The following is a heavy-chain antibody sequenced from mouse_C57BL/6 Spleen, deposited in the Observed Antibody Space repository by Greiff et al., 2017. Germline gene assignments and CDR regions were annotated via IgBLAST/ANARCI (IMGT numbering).Heavy chain of an antibody. V-gene: IGHV1-82*01. CDR2: IYPGDGDT. Sequence: QVQLKQSGPELVKPGASVKISCKASGYAFSSSWMNWVKQRPGKGLEWIGRIYPGDGDTNYNGKFKGKATLTADKSSSTAYMQLSSLTSEDSAVYYCARFQLGRRYFDYWGQGTTLTVSS. CDR3: ARFQLGRRYFDY. J-gene: IGHJ2*01. CDR1: GYAFSSSW. D-gene: IGHD4-1*02.